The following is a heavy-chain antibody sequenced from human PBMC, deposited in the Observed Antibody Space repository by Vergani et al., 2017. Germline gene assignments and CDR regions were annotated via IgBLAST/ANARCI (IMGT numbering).Heavy chain of an antibody. CDR3: ARDNKQLRPRAFDL. Sequence: QVQLQQSGPGLVNPSQTLSLTCSVSGVSITGGSYYWNWMRQSAEKGLEWIGRIFTRGSTDYNPSLKGRVTISFDTSKNQFSLKLNSVTAADTAVYYCARDNKQLRPRAFDLWGQGTMVTVSS. J-gene: IGHJ3*01. D-gene: IGHD4-23*01. V-gene: IGHV4-61*02. CDR1: GVSITGGSYY. CDR2: IFTRGST.